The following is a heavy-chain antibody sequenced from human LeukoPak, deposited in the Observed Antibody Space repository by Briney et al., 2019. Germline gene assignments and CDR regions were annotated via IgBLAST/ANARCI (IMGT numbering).Heavy chain of an antibody. V-gene: IGHV1-2*02. Sequence: ASVKVSCKASGYTFTGYYMHWVRQAPGQELEWMGWINPSSGGTNYAQKFQGRVTMTRDTSISTAYMELSRLRSDDTAVYYCASLVSSSPLGYCSGGSCYSQDYFDYWGQGTLVTVSS. CDR1: GYTFTGYY. D-gene: IGHD2-15*01. CDR3: ASLVSSSPLGYCSGGSCYSQDYFDY. J-gene: IGHJ4*02. CDR2: INPSSGGT.